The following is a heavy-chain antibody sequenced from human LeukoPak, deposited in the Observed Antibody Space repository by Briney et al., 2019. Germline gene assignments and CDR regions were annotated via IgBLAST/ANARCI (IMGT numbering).Heavy chain of an antibody. D-gene: IGHD1-1*01. J-gene: IGHJ4*02. V-gene: IGHV4-34*01. CDR3: TITTGTTLGLMDY. Sequence: SETLSLTCTVYGGSFSGYYWRWIRQPPGKGLEWIGVINHSGSTNYNPSLKSRVTISVDTSKNQLSLKMSSVTAADTAVYYCTITTGTTLGLMDYWGQGTLVTVSS. CDR1: GGSFSGYY. CDR2: INHSGST.